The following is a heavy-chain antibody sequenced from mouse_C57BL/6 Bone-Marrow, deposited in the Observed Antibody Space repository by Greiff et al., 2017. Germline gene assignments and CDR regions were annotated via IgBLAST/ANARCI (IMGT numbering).Heavy chain of an antibody. J-gene: IGHJ4*01. Sequence: EVKLVESGGGLVKPGGSLKLSCAASGFTFSSYAMSWVRQTPEKRLEWVATISDGGSYTYYPDNVTGRFTISRDNAKNNLYLQMSHLQSEDTAMYYCARDRGGDYWGQGTSVTVSS. CDR3: ARDRGGDY. D-gene: IGHD3-3*01. CDR1: GFTFSSYA. V-gene: IGHV5-4*01. CDR2: ISDGGSYT.